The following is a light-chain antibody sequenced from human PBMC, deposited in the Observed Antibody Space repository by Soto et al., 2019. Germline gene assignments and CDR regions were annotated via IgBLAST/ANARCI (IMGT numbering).Light chain of an antibody. J-gene: IGKJ2*01. Sequence: VMTQSPATLSVSPGERATLSCRASQSVRRNVAWYQQKPGQAPRLLIYDASTRATGIPARFSGSESGTEFTLTISSLQSEDFAVYYYQQYNDWPPYTFGQGTKLEIK. CDR1: QSVRRN. V-gene: IGKV3-15*01. CDR3: QQYNDWPPYT. CDR2: DAS.